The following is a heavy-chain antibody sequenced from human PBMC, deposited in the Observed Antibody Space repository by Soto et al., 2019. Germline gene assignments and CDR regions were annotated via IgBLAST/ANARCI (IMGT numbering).Heavy chain of an antibody. CDR3: AKVTTSMVRGIFYFFDF. D-gene: IGHD3-10*01. Sequence: PGGSLRLSCAASGFTFSSYGMHWVRQAPGKGLEWVAFISYDGSTKYYADSVKGRFAISRDDSKDTLYLQMNSLRPEDTSVYYCAKVTTSMVRGIFYFFDFWGQGT. CDR1: GFTFSSYG. J-gene: IGHJ4*02. CDR2: ISYDGSTK. V-gene: IGHV3-30*18.